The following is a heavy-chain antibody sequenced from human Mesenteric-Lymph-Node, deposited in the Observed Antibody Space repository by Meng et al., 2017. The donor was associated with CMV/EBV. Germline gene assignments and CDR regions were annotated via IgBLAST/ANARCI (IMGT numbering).Heavy chain of an antibody. V-gene: IGHV1-18*01. CDR1: GGTFNNFG. Sequence: ASVKVSCKAPGGTFNNFGLSWQRQAPGQGLEWVAWINPYTGETGSAQRSQGRVSVTTDTSTSTGYMEMGSLKSDDTAVYYCARSPIYSETYYGFDYWGQGTLVTVSS. CDR2: INPYTGET. D-gene: IGHD1-26*01. J-gene: IGHJ4*02. CDR3: ARSPIYSETYYGFDY.